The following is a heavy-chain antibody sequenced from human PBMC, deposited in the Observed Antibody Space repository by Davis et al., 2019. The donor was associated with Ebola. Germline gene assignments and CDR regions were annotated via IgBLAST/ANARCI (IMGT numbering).Heavy chain of an antibody. CDR2: INPNSGGT. J-gene: IGHJ4*02. Sequence: AASVKVSCTASGYTFTGYYMHWVRQAPGQGLEWMGRINPNSGGTNYAQKFQGRVTMTRDTSISTAYMELNRRRSDDTAVYYCARGGRRSSSWYSDYWGQGTLVTVSS. D-gene: IGHD6-13*01. CDR1: GYTFTGYY. V-gene: IGHV1-2*06. CDR3: ARGGRRSSSWYSDY.